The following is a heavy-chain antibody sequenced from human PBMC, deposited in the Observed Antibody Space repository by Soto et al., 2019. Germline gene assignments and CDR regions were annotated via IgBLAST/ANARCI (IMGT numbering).Heavy chain of an antibody. CDR2: INPSGGST. V-gene: IGHV1-46*01. D-gene: IGHD3-3*01. J-gene: IGHJ6*02. Sequence: GASVKVSCKASGYTFTSYYMHWVRQAPGQGLEWMRIINPSGGSTSYAQKFQGRVTMTRDTSTSTVYMELSSLRSEDTAVYYCARDGPPEYYDFWSGYSADPNYGMDVWGQGTTVTVSS. CDR1: GYTFTSYY. CDR3: ARDGPPEYYDFWSGYSADPNYGMDV.